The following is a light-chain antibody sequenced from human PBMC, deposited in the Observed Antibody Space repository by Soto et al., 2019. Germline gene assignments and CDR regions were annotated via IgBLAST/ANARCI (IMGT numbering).Light chain of an antibody. CDR2: EVS. CDR1: SSDVAAYNY. V-gene: IGLV2-14*01. Sequence: QSELTQPASVSGSPGQSITISCTGTSSDVAAYNYVSWYQQHPGQAPKLIIYEVSNRPSGVSSRFSGSKSGSTASLTISGLQADDEAHYYCSSYTIDSSVVFGGGTKVTVL. J-gene: IGLJ2*01. CDR3: SSYTIDSSVV.